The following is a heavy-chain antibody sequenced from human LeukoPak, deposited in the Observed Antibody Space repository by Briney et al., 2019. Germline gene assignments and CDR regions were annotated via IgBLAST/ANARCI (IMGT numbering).Heavy chain of an antibody. CDR1: GYTFTTSD. CDR3: ARGRPGPARGGTFDF. D-gene: IGHD1-1*01. J-gene: IGHJ4*02. Sequence: ASVKVSCKASGYTFTTSDINWVRQATGQGLEWMGWMNPNSGKTGSAQKFQGRLTMTKNTSTTTAYMEVTGLRFAATALYYCARGRPGPARGGTFDFWGQGTLITVSS. V-gene: IGHV1-8*01. CDR2: MNPNSGKT.